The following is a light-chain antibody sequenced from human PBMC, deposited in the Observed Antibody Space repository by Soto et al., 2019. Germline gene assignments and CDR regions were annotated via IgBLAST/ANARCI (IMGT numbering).Light chain of an antibody. J-gene: IGKJ1*01. CDR2: GAS. V-gene: IGKV1-27*01. CDR3: QKYDSAPRT. Sequence: DIQMTQSPSSLSASVGDRVTITCRASQGIIDYLAWYQQKPGKAPRLLIYGASTLQSGVPSRFSGSGAGTDFTLTISSLQPEEVAIYYCQKYDSAPRTFGQGTKVEIK. CDR1: QGIIDY.